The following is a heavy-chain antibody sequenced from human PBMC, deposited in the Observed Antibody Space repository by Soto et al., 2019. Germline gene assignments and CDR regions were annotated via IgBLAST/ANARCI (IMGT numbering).Heavy chain of an antibody. V-gene: IGHV3-9*01. D-gene: IGHD3-16*02. CDR2: ISWNSGSI. Sequence: SGGSLRLSCAASGFTFDDYAMHWVRQAPGKGLEWVSGISWNSGSIGYADSVKGRFTISRDNAKNSLYLQMNSLRAEDTALYYCAKSLGGGARGLYYYYGMDVWGQGTTVTVSS. J-gene: IGHJ6*02. CDR3: AKSLGGGARGLYYYYGMDV. CDR1: GFTFDDYA.